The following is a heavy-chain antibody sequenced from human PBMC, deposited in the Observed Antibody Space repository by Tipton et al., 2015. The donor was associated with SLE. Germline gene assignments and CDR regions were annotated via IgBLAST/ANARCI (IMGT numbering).Heavy chain of an antibody. V-gene: IGHV4-61*09. CDR2: IYTSGST. J-gene: IGHJ3*02. CDR1: GGSISSGSYY. D-gene: IGHD3-10*01. Sequence: TLSLTCTVSGGSISSGSYYWSWIRQPAGKGLEWIGYIYTSGSTNYNPSLKSRVTISVDTSKNQFSLKLSSVTAADTAVYYCARMGIGVYAFDIWGQGTMVTVSS. CDR3: ARMGIGVYAFDI.